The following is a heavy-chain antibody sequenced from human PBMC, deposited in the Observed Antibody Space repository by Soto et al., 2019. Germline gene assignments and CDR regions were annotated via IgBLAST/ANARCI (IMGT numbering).Heavy chain of an antibody. Sequence: SETLSLTCTVSGGSVSSGSYYWSWIRQPPGKGLEWIGYIYYSGSTNYNPSLKSRVTISVDTSKKQFSLKLSSVTAADTAVYYWARAESYDSSGTFDYWGQGNLVTVSS. J-gene: IGHJ4*02. CDR1: GGSVSSGSYY. CDR2: IYYSGST. CDR3: ARAESYDSSGTFDY. D-gene: IGHD3-22*01. V-gene: IGHV4-61*01.